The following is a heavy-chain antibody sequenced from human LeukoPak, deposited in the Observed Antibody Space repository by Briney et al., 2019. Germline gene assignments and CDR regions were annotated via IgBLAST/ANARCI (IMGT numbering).Heavy chain of an antibody. CDR1: GFTVSSNY. Sequence: GGSLRLSCAASGFTVSSNYMSWVRQAPGKGLEWVSVIYSGGSTYYADSVKGRFTISRDNSKNTLYLQMNSLRAEDTAVYYCATADYSSGWYLYYYYYMDVWGKGTTVTVSS. D-gene: IGHD6-13*01. CDR3: ATADYSSGWYLYYYYYMDV. V-gene: IGHV3-53*01. CDR2: IYSGGST. J-gene: IGHJ6*03.